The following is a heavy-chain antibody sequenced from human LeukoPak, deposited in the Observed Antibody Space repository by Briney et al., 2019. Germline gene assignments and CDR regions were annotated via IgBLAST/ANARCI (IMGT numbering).Heavy chain of an antibody. CDR3: ASGLHYGSGRKGFDY. D-gene: IGHD3-10*01. CDR1: GFTFSSYA. V-gene: IGHV3-23*01. J-gene: IGHJ4*02. CDR2: ISGSGGST. Sequence: GGSLRLSCAASGFTFSSYAMSWVRQAPGKGLEWVSAISGSGGSTYYADSVKGRFTISRDNSKNTLYLQMNSLRAEDTAVYYCASGLHYGSGRKGFDYWGQGTLVTVSS.